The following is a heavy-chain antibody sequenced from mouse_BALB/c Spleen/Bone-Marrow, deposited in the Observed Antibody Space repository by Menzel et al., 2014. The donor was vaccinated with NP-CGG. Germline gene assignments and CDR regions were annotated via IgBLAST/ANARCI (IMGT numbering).Heavy chain of an antibody. J-gene: IGHJ3*01. CDR2: ISNGGGSA. CDR1: GFTFSDYY. D-gene: IGHD2-14*01. V-gene: IGHV5-12*02. CDR3: ARHDYRYGAWFAY. Sequence: EVQLVESGGGLVQPGGSLKLSCATSGFTFSDYYMYWVRQTPEKRLEWVAYISNGGGSAYYPDTVKGRFTISRDNDKNTLYLQMSRLKSEDTAVYYCARHDYRYGAWFAYWGQGTLVTVSA.